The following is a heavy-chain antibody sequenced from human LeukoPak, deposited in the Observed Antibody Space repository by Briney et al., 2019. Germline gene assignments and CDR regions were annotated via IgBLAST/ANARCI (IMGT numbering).Heavy chain of an antibody. CDR2: ISSSGSTI. J-gene: IGHJ4*02. CDR3: AREAALTFYGSGSYSGQLDY. Sequence: GGSLRLSCAASGFTFSSYEMNWVRQAPGKGLEWVSYISSSGSTIYYADPVKGRFTISRDNAKNSLYLQMNSLRAEDTAVYYCAREAALTFYGSGSYSGQLDYWGQGTLVTVSS. D-gene: IGHD3-10*01. CDR1: GFTFSSYE. V-gene: IGHV3-48*03.